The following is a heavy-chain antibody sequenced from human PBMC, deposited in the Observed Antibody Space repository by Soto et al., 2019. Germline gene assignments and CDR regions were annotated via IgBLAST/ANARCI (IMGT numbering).Heavy chain of an antibody. CDR1: GGSVSSESHY. D-gene: IGHD2-21*02. J-gene: IGHJ6*01. Sequence: QVQLQESGPGLVKPSETLSLTCTVSGGSVSSESHYWSWIRQPPGKGLEWIGYINYTGSTHYNPSLTGRVTTSVATSRAPVPLPVGSALAAYTAVTYGATAAHDCRGGDYYSDM. V-gene: IGHV4-61*01. CDR2: INYTGST. CDR3: ATAAHDCRGGDYYSDM.